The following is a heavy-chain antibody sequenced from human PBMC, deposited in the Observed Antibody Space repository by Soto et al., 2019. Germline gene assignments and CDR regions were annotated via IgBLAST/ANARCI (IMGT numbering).Heavy chain of an antibody. Sequence: PSETLSLTCTVSGGSISSGDYYWSWIRQPPGKGLEWIGYIYYSGSTYYNPSLKSRVTISVDTSKNQFSLKLSSVTAADTAVYYCAREKTSYSSGWYNWFDPWGQGTLVTGSS. CDR1: GGSISSGDYY. CDR3: AREKTSYSSGWYNWFDP. D-gene: IGHD6-19*01. V-gene: IGHV4-30-4*01. CDR2: IYYSGST. J-gene: IGHJ5*02.